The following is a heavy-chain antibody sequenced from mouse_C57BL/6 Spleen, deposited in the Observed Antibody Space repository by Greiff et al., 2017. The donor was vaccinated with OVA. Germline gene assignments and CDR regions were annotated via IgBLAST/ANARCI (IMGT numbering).Heavy chain of an antibody. CDR1: GYAFGSSW. CDR3: AREGLVSSYFDY. V-gene: IGHV1-82*01. CDR2: IYPGDGDT. Sequence: QVQLQQSGPELVKPGASVKISCKASGYAFGSSWMNWVKQRPGKGLEWIGRIYPGDGDTNYNGKFKGKATLTADKSSSTAYMQLSSLTSEDSAVYFCAREGLVSSYFDYWGQGTTLTVSS. J-gene: IGHJ2*01. D-gene: IGHD6-2*01.